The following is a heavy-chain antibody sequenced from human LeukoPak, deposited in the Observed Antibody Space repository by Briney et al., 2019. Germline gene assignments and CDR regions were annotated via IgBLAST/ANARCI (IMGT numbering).Heavy chain of an antibody. CDR3: VKSYGDHYLFEY. CDR1: GFTFSAFC. Sequence: GGSLRLSCAASGFTFSAFCMHWVRQAPGKGLEWVAVLSFDGSRQYYADAVRGRFIISRDISKNTLFLQMNNLRAEDTAIYYCVKSYGDHYLFEYWGQGTLVTVSS. V-gene: IGHV3-30*18. CDR2: LSFDGSRQ. D-gene: IGHD4-17*01. J-gene: IGHJ4*02.